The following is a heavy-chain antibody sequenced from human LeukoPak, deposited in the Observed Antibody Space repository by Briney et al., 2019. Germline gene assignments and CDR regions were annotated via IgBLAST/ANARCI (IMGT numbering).Heavy chain of an antibody. CDR3: AGYYDILTGPGVAFDI. Sequence: SVKVSCKASGGTFSSYAISWVRQAPGQGLEWMGRIIPILGIANYAQKFQGRVTITADKSTSTAYMELSSLRSEDTAVYYCAGYYDILTGPGVAFDIWGQGTMVTVSS. CDR2: IIPILGIA. V-gene: IGHV1-69*04. J-gene: IGHJ3*02. CDR1: GGTFSSYA. D-gene: IGHD3-9*01.